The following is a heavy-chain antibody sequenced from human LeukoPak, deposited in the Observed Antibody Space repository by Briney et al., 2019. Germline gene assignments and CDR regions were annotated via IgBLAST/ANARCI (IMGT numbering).Heavy chain of an antibody. CDR1: GGAISSGDYY. CDR3: ARAQYSGFDFNWFDP. D-gene: IGHD5-12*01. CDR2: IYYSGST. J-gene: IGHJ5*02. Sequence: SQTLSLTCTVSGGAISSGDYYWSWIRQPPGKGPEWIGYIYYSGSTYYNPSPKSRVTISVDTSKNQFSLKLSSVTAADPAVYYCARAQYSGFDFNWFDPWGQGTLVTVSS. V-gene: IGHV4-30-4*01.